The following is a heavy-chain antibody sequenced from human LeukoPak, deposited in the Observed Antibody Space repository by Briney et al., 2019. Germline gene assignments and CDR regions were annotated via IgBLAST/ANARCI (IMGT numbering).Heavy chain of an antibody. Sequence: GGSLRLSCAASGFTFSSYGMHWVRQAPGKGLEWVAFIRYDGSNKYYADSVKGRFTISRDNSKNTLYLQMNSLRAEDTAVYYCAKDPSFRPGYFDYWGQGTLVTVSS. CDR1: GFTFSSYG. J-gene: IGHJ4*02. CDR3: AKDPSFRPGYFDY. V-gene: IGHV3-30*02. CDR2: IRYDGSNK.